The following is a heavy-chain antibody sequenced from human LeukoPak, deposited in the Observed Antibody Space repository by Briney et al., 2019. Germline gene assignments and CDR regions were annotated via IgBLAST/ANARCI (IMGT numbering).Heavy chain of an antibody. CDR3: ARKGDCSSTSCSRGAFDI. V-gene: IGHV1-2*02. CDR1: GYTFTGYY. Sequence: GASVKVSCKASGYTFTGYYMHWVRQAPGQGLEWMGWINPNSGGTNYAQKFQGRVTMTRDTSISTAYMELSRLRSDDTAVYYCARKGDCSSTSCSRGAFDIWGQGTMVTVSS. CDR2: INPNSGGT. J-gene: IGHJ3*02. D-gene: IGHD2-2*01.